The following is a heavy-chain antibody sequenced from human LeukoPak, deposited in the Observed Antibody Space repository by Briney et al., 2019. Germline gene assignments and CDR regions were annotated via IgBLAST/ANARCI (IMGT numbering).Heavy chain of an antibody. CDR3: AAAPIEMQQRGFDY. CDR1: GFTFSSYS. Sequence: PGGSLRLSCAASGFTFSSYSMNWVRQAPGKGLEWVSSISSSSSYIYYADSVKGRFTISRDNAKNSLYLQMNSLRAEDTAVYYCAAAPIEMQQRGFDYWGQGTLVTVSS. CDR2: ISSSSSYI. J-gene: IGHJ4*02. V-gene: IGHV3-21*01. D-gene: IGHD5-24*01.